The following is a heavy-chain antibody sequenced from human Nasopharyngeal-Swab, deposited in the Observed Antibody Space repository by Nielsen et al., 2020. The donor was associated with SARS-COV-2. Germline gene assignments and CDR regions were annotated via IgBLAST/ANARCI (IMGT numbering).Heavy chain of an antibody. CDR1: GFTFSSYW. CDR3: ARGGGWYGFDY. Sequence: GVSLRLSCAASGFTFSSYWMTWVRQAPGKGLEWVANIKQDGSEKYYVDSVKGRFSISRDNTKNSLYLQMNSLRAEDTAVYYCARGGGWYGFDYWGQGTLVTVSS. J-gene: IGHJ4*02. D-gene: IGHD6-19*01. V-gene: IGHV3-7*01. CDR2: IKQDGSEK.